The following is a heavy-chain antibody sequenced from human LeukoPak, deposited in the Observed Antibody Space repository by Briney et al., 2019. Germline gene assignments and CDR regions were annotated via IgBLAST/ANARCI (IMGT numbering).Heavy chain of an antibody. CDR2: ISKDGSNK. CDR3: AKDKGWSRVIDY. V-gene: IGHV3-30*18. CDR1: GSTFSNYG. D-gene: IGHD2-15*01. J-gene: IGHJ4*02. Sequence: GRSLRLSCAASGSTFSNYGMHWVRQAAGKGLEWVAFISKDGSNKYYGGSVTGRFITSRDNSRNTVYLQMDSLRPEDTAVYYCAKDKGWSRVIDYWGQGTLVTVAS.